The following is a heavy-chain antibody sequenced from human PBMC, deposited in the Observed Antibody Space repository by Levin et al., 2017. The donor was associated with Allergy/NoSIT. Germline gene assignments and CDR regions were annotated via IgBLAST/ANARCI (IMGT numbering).Heavy chain of an antibody. CDR1: GGSISSYY. Sequence: PSETLSLTCTVSGGSISSYYWSWIRQPPGKGLDWIGYIYYSGSTNYNPSLKSRVTISVDTSKNQFSLKLSSVTAADTAVYYCARGPIAAADYAFDIWGQGTMVTVSS. V-gene: IGHV4-59*01. J-gene: IGHJ3*02. CDR3: ARGPIAAADYAFDI. CDR2: IYYSGST. D-gene: IGHD6-13*01.